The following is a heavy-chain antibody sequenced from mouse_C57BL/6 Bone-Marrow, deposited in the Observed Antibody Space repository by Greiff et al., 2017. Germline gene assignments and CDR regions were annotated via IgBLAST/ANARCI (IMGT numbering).Heavy chain of an antibody. V-gene: IGHV1-64*01. D-gene: IGHD1-1*01. CDR2: IHPNSGST. J-gene: IGHJ3*01. Sequence: QVQLQQPGAELVKPGASVKLSCKASGHTFTSYWMHWVKQRPGQGLEWIGMIHPNSGSTNYNEKFKSKATLTVDKSSSTAYMQLSSLTSEDSAVYYCARRGYGSLWFAYWGQGTLVTVSA. CDR1: GHTFTSYW. CDR3: ARRGYGSLWFAY.